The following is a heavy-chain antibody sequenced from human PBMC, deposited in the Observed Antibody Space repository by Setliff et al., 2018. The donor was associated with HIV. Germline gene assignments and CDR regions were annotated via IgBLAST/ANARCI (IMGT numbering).Heavy chain of an antibody. CDR2: IYHSGST. CDR1: GDSISSGDYY. D-gene: IGHD6-13*01. Sequence: KTSETLSLTCTVSGDSISSGDYYWSWIRQPPGKGLEWIGYIYHSGSTHYNPSLNSRVAFSVDTSKNQFSLKLYSVTVADTAFYYCARADSSSWFFATFDIWGQGTMVTVS. V-gene: IGHV4-30-4*01. J-gene: IGHJ3*02. CDR3: ARADSSSWFFATFDI.